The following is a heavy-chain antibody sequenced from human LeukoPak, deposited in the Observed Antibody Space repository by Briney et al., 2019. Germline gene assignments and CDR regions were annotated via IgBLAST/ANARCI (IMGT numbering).Heavy chain of an antibody. Sequence: ASVKVSCKISGHTLAELSKHWVRQGPGKGLDWMGGFDPESGKTIYAEKFQGRVSMTEDTSTDTAYMELNSLSSEDTAIYYCATDTYNGYAIDSWGQGTLVTVSS. V-gene: IGHV1-24*01. CDR2: FDPESGKT. J-gene: IGHJ4*02. D-gene: IGHD5-12*01. CDR1: GHTLAELS. CDR3: ATDTYNGYAIDS.